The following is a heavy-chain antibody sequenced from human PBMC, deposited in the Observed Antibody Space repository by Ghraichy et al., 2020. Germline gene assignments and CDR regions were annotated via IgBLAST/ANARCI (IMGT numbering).Heavy chain of an antibody. CDR2: IKADGSEK. CDR3: ARDPYGDYKYGGTDY. CDR1: GIVFSRYW. V-gene: IGHV3-7*01. D-gene: IGHD4-17*01. Sequence: ESLNISCEASGIVFSRYWMSWVRQAPGKGLEWVASIKADGSEKYYVDSVNGRFTISRDNAKNSVSLEMNSLRGGDTAVYYCARDPYGDYKYGGTDYWGQGTLVTVSS. J-gene: IGHJ4*02.